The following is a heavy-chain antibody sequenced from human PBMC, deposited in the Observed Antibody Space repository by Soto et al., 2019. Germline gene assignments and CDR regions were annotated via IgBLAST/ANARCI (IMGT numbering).Heavy chain of an antibody. J-gene: IGHJ3*02. CDR1: GASVRIGSYY. V-gene: IGHV4-61*01. CDR2: ISYSGSA. D-gene: IGHD3-10*01. CDR3: ARDLFAFYGSATGSFDI. Sequence: QVQLQESGPGLVKPSETLSLTCSVSGASVRIGSYYWSWIRQPPGKGLEWIGYISYSGSAHYNTSLKRRVSISVDTSKNQFSLRLSSVTTADTAVYYCARDLFAFYGSATGSFDIWGQGTTVTVPS.